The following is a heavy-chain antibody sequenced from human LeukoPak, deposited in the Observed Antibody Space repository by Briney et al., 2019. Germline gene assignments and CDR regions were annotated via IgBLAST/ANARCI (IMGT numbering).Heavy chain of an antibody. CDR3: ARNVRKNDYSNYDFSLDY. J-gene: IGHJ4*02. CDR1: GFTFSGYS. D-gene: IGHD4-11*01. CDR2: ISSSSSYI. V-gene: IGHV3-21*01. Sequence: GGSLRLSCAASGFTFSGYSMNWVRQAPGKGLEWVSSISSSSSYIYYADSVKGRFTISRDNAKNSLYLQMNSLRAEDTAVYYCARNVRKNDYSNYDFSLDYWGQGTLVTVSS.